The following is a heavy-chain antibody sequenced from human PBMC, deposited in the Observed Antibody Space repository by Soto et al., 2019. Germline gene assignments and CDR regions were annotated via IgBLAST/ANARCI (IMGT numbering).Heavy chain of an antibody. D-gene: IGHD6-6*01. CDR3: ARPARGYSSSSLDY. CDR1: GGSFSGYY. J-gene: IGHJ4*02. V-gene: IGHV4-34*01. Sequence: QVQLQQWGAGLLKPSETLSLTCAVYGGSFSGYYWSWIRQPPGQGLEWIGEINHSGSTNYNPSLKSRVTISVDTSKNQFSLKLSSVTAADTAVYYCARPARGYSSSSLDYWGQGTLVTVSS. CDR2: INHSGST.